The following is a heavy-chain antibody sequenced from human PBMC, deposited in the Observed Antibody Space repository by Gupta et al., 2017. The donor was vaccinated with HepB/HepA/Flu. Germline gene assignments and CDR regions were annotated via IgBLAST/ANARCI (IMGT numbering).Heavy chain of an antibody. J-gene: IGHJ4*02. V-gene: IGHV3-15*01. D-gene: IGHD1/OR15-1a*01. Sequence: EVQLVESGGGLVKPGGSLRLSCAASTFTFTNAWMSWVRQAPGKGLGWVGRIKSKTDGGTAEYAAPVKGRFSIARDDSKNMLYLQINSLKIEDAAVYYCTTDLRWEHAPVDYWGQGTLVTVSS. CDR2: IKSKTDGGTA. CDR1: TFTFTNAW. CDR3: TTDLRWEHAPVDY.